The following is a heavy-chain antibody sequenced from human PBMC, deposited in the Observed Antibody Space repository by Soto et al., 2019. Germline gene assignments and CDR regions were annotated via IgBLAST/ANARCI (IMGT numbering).Heavy chain of an antibody. V-gene: IGHV4-30-2*01. J-gene: IGHJ4*02. CDR3: AREDSGAFFDF. CDR2: IYSGTT. D-gene: IGHD2-15*01. Sequence: SETLSLTCAVSGGSIISGGYSWSWIRQPPGKGLEWIGYIYSGTTHYNPSLESRVTIAMDRSKNQVSLSPKSVTAADTAVYYCAREDSGAFFDFWGQGTLVTVSS. CDR1: GGSIISGGYS.